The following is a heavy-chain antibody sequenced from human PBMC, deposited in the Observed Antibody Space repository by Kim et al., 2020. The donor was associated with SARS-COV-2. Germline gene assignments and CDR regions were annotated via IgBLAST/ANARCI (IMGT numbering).Heavy chain of an antibody. J-gene: IGHJ4*02. D-gene: IGHD3-9*01. CDR2: ISSDGSFT. CDR1: GFIFSHYW. V-gene: IGHV3-74*01. CDR3: AHFGFDLLLSL. Sequence: GGSLRLSCEGSGFIFSHYWMHWVRQAPGKGLEWVARISSDGSFTGHADSVQGRFTISRDNAKNTLYLHMYSLRVEDTAVYYCAHFGFDLLLSLWRQGTLVTVSS.